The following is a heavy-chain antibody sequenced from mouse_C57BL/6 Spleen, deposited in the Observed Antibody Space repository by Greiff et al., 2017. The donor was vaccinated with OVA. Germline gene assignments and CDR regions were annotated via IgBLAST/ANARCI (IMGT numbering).Heavy chain of an antibody. D-gene: IGHD1-1*01. CDR2: INPYNGGT. Sequence: EVQLQQSGPVLVKPGASVKMSCKASGYTFTDYYMNWVKQSHGKSLEWIGVINPYNGGTSYNQKFKGKATLTVDKSSSTAYMEINSLTSEDSAVYYCAKGYYGSSYPFAYWGQGTLVTVSA. J-gene: IGHJ3*01. CDR3: AKGYYGSSYPFAY. V-gene: IGHV1-19*01. CDR1: GYTFTDYY.